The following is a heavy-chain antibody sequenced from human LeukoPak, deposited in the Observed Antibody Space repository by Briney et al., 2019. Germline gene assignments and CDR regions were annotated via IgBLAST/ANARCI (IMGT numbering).Heavy chain of an antibody. J-gene: IGHJ4*02. Sequence: GGSLRLSCSASGFTFSNCAMYWVRQAPGKGVEYVSAITNNGCSTFYADSVKDRFTISRDNSKNTLFLQMSSLRPEDTSVYYCVKGNSNYYFDSWGQGTLVTVSS. CDR2: ITNNGCST. CDR3: VKGNSNYYFDS. V-gene: IGHV3-64D*09. CDR1: GFTFSNCA. D-gene: IGHD4-11*01.